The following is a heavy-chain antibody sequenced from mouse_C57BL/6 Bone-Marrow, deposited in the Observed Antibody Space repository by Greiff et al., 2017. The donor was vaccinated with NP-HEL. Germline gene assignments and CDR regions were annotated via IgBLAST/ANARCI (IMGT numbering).Heavy chain of an antibody. D-gene: IGHD2-5*01. J-gene: IGHJ4*01. CDR1: GYSITSGYY. V-gene: IGHV3-6*01. Sequence: VQLKQSGPGLVKPSQSLSLTCSVTGYSITSGYYWNWIRQLPGNKLEWMGFISYDGSNNYNAPLKNRISITRDTSKNQFFLKLNSLTTEDTATYYCARETYYSNSDAMDYWGKGTSVTVSS. CDR3: ARETYYSNSDAMDY. CDR2: ISYDGSN.